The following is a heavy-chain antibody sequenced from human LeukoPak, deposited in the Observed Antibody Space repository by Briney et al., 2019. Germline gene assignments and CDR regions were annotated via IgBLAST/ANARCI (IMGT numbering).Heavy chain of an antibody. CDR2: INSDGTTT. CDR1: GFIFSNYW. Sequence: GGSLRLSCAASGFIFSNYWMYWVRQAPGKGLVWVSRINSDGTTTTYADSVKGRFTISRDNAKNTLYLQMSSLTAEDTAVYYCASVRGGYYSDFWGQGTLVTVSS. J-gene: IGHJ4*02. CDR3: ASVRGGYYSDF. V-gene: IGHV3-74*01. D-gene: IGHD3-22*01.